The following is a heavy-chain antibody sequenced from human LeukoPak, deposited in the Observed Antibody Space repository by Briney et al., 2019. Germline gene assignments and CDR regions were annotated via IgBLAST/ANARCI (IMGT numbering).Heavy chain of an antibody. D-gene: IGHD2/OR15-2a*01. CDR2: ISYDGSNK. CDR1: GFTFSSYA. Sequence: GGSLRLSCAASGFTFSSYAMHWVRQAPGKGLEWVAVISYDGSNKYYADSVRGRFTISRDNSKNTLYLQMNSLRAEDTAVYYCARGTTYDWGQGTLVTVSS. CDR3: ARGTTYD. J-gene: IGHJ4*02. V-gene: IGHV3-30*04.